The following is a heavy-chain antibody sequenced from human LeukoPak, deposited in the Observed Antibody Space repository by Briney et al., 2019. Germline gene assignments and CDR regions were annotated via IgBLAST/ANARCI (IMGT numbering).Heavy chain of an antibody. D-gene: IGHD6-13*01. CDR3: ARGGIAGHWYFDL. V-gene: IGHV4-34*01. CDR2: IKHSGST. Sequence: PSETLCLTCAVSGGSFSGYYWSWIRQPPGKGLEWIGEIKHSGSTNYYPSLKSRVTTSVDTSKTQSSLKLSSVTAADTAVYYCARGGIAGHWYFDLWGRGTLVTVSS. CDR1: GGSFSGYY. J-gene: IGHJ2*01.